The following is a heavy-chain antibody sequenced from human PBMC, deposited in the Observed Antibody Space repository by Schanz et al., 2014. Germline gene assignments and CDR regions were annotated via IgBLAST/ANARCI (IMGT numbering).Heavy chain of an antibody. CDR1: GFSFXXYG. D-gene: IGHD6-19*01. CDR3: XXXLPAVAVAPLMTGLYDS. V-gene: IGHV3-33*01. J-gene: IGHJ4*02. CDR2: IWYDGSKT. Sequence: VQPGRSXXLSCAXXGFSFXXYGMHXVRXAPGKGLEWVGVIWYDGSKTYYADSVRGRFTISRENSKNTXXXXXNSLRAEDTAXXXXXXXLPAVAVAPLMTGLYDSWGQGTLVTVSS.